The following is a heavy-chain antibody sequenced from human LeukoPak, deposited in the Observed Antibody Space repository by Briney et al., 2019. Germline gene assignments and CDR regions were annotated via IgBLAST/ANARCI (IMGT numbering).Heavy chain of an antibody. CDR1: GYTFTDYY. Sequence: ASVKVSCKTSGYTFTDYYMHWVRQAPGQGLEWMGWINPNSGGTNYAQKFQGRVTMTRDTSISTAYMELSRLRSDDTAVYYCARDHPTYYYDSSGYYDYWGQGTLVTVSS. CDR3: ARDHPTYYYDSSGYYDY. D-gene: IGHD3-22*01. J-gene: IGHJ4*02. V-gene: IGHV1-2*02. CDR2: INPNSGGT.